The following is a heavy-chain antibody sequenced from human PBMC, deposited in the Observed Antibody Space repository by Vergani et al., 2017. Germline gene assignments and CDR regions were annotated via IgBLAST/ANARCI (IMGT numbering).Heavy chain of an antibody. CDR3: ARDVGGAFGSYFDY. V-gene: IGHV1-2*02. Sequence: QVQLVQSGAEVKKPGASVKVSCKASGYTFTGYYMHWVRQAPGQGLEWMGWINPSSGGTNYAQKFQGRVTMTRDTSISTAFMELSRLRSEDTAVYYCARDVGGAFGSYFDYWGQGTLVTVSS. CDR1: GYTFTGYY. D-gene: IGHD3-16*01. CDR2: INPSSGGT. J-gene: IGHJ4*02.